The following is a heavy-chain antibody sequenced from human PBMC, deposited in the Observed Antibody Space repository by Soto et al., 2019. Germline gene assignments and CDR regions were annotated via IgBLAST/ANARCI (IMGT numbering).Heavy chain of an antibody. Sequence: EEQLVESGGSLVQPGGSLRLSCGASGFAFSTYFMHWVRQAPGKGLVWVSSIDTDGSITNYADSVRGRFTISRDNPKKTLYLQMNGLSADDTAVYYCASPRRLNDALDLWGQGTLVTVSS. J-gene: IGHJ3*01. V-gene: IGHV3-74*01. CDR1: GFAFSTYF. CDR3: ASPRRLNDALDL. CDR2: IDTDGSIT.